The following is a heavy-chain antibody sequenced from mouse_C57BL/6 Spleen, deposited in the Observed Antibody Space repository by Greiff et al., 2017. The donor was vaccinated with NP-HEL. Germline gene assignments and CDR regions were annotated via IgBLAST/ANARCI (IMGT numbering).Heavy chain of an antibody. V-gene: IGHV1-7*01. CDR1: GYTFTSYW. D-gene: IGHD1-1*01. CDR3: ARHYYGSPYAMDY. Sequence: VQLQQSGAELAKPGASVKLSCKASGYTFTSYWMHWVKQRPGQGLEWIGYINPSSGYTKYNQKCKDKATLTADKSSSTAYMQLSSLTYEDSAVYYCARHYYGSPYAMDYWGQGTSVTVSS. J-gene: IGHJ4*01. CDR2: INPSSGYT.